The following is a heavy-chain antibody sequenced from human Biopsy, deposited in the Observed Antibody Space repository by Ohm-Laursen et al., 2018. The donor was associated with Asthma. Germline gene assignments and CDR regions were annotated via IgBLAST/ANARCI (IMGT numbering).Heavy chain of an antibody. CDR3: ARTYYDFLTGQVKDVFGV. J-gene: IGHJ3*01. D-gene: IGHD3-9*01. CDR2: VNTGNGDT. V-gene: IGHV1-3*04. Sequence: ASVKVSCKASGYNFISFAIHWVRQAPGQRLEWMCWVNTGNGDTKYSQKFQGRVTITRDTSASSAYMELRSLRSEDTATYYCARTYYDFLTGQVKDVFGVWGQGTMVTVSS. CDR1: GYNFISFA.